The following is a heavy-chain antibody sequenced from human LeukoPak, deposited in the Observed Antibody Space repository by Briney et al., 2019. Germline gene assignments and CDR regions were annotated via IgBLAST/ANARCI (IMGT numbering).Heavy chain of an antibody. J-gene: IGHJ4*02. CDR1: GFTFSSYA. D-gene: IGHD2-2*01. CDR2: ISGSGGST. V-gene: IGHV3-23*01. CDR3: AKISVVVVPAATLYHFDY. Sequence: GGSLRLSCAASGFTFSSYAMSCVRHAPGRGLEWGSDISGSGGSTYYADSVKGRYTISRDNSKNTLYLQMNSLRAEDTAVYYCAKISVVVVPAATLYHFDYWGQGTLVTVSS.